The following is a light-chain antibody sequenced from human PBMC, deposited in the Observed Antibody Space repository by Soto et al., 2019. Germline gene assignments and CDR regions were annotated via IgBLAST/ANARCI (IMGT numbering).Light chain of an antibody. CDR2: QVS. Sequence: DIVLTQTPLSSSVTLGQPASISCRSTESLVYGDGNTYLSWLQVRPGQPPRLLIYQVSNRLSGVPDRFSGSGAGTDFTLKISRVEAEDVGGYYCVQFSQFPRTFGQGTKVAIK. CDR3: VQFSQFPRT. J-gene: IGKJ1*01. V-gene: IGKV2-24*01. CDR1: ESLVYGDGNTY.